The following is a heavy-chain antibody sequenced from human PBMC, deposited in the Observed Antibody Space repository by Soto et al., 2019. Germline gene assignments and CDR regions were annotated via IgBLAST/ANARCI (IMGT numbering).Heavy chain of an antibody. CDR1: GFTFSSYW. D-gene: IGHD3-3*01. V-gene: IGHV3-7*03. Sequence: PGGSLRLSCAASGFTFSSYWMSWVRQAPGKGLEWVANIKQDGSEKYYVDSVKGRFTISRDNAKNSLYLQMNSLRAEDTAVYYCARDEGSDYDFWSGYYNYYYGMDVWGQGTTVTVSS. J-gene: IGHJ6*02. CDR2: IKQDGSEK. CDR3: ARDEGSDYDFWSGYYNYYYGMDV.